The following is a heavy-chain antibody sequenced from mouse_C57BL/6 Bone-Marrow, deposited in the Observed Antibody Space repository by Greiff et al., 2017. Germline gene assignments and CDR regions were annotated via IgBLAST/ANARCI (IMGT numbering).Heavy chain of an antibody. Sequence: VQLQQSGAELARPGASVKLSCKASGYTFTSYGISWVKQRTGQGLEWIGEIYPRSGNTYYNEKFQGKATLTADKSSSTAYLELRSLTSDDSAVYFCAREGLWGDWYFDVWGKGTTVTVSS. CDR3: AREGLWGDWYFDV. CDR2: IYPRSGNT. CDR1: GYTFTSYG. D-gene: IGHD1-1*01. V-gene: IGHV1-81*01. J-gene: IGHJ1*03.